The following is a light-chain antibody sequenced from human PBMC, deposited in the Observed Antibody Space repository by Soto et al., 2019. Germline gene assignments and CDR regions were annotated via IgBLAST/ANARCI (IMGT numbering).Light chain of an antibody. CDR3: CSYAGSRTWV. CDR2: EVS. CDR1: SSDVGSYNL. J-gene: IGLJ3*02. V-gene: IGLV2-23*02. Sequence: QSALTQPASVSGSPGQSITISCTGTSSDVGSYNLVSWYQQHPGKAPKLMIYEVSKRPSGVSNRFSGSKSGNTASLTISGLQAEDAADYSCCSYAGSRTWVFGGGTKLTVL.